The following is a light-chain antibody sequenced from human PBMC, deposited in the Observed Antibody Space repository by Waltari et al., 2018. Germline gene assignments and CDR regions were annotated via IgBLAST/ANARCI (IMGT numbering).Light chain of an antibody. V-gene: IGLV2-14*03. CDR2: DVS. J-gene: IGLJ1*01. CDR3: SSHTSASTYV. CDR1: SSDVGGYKY. Sequence: QSVLTQPASVSGSPGQSITISCAGTSSDVGGYKYVSWYLHHPGKAPKLLIYDVSKRPSGVSDRFSGSKSGNTASLTISGLQPEDEAEYYCSSHTSASTYVFGTGTKVTVL.